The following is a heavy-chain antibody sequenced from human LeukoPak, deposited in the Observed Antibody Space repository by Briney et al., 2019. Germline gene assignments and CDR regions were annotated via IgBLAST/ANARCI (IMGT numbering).Heavy chain of an antibody. CDR1: GYTFTSYG. J-gene: IGHJ5*02. CDR2: ISAYNGNT. Sequence: ASVKVSCKASGYTFTSYGISWVRQAPGQGLEWMGWISAYNGNTNYAQKLQGRVTMTTDTSTSTAYMELRSLRSDDTAVYYCASVGYSYGMTYNWFDPWGQGTLVTVSS. D-gene: IGHD5-18*01. V-gene: IGHV1-18*01. CDR3: ASVGYSYGMTYNWFDP.